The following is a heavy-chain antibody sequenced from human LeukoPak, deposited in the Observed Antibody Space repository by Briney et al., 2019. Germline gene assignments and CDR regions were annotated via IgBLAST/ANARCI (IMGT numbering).Heavy chain of an antibody. CDR2: VYYSGTT. CDR3: ARLTPDSGDDY. V-gene: IGHV4-39*01. J-gene: IGHJ4*02. Sequence: GSLRLSCAASGFTFSSYAMSWVRQAPGKGLEWVGSVYYSGTTYYNPSLKSRVTISVDTSKNQFSLKMSSVTVADTAVYYCARLTPDSGDDYWGQGTLVTVSS. D-gene: IGHD1-26*01. CDR1: GFTFSSYA.